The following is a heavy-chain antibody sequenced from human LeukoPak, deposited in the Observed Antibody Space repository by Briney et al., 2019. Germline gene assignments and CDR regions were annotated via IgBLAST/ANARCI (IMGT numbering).Heavy chain of an antibody. CDR1: GYTLNELS. Sequence: ASVKVSCKVSGYTLNELSMHWVRQAPGKGLEGMGGFDPEDGETIYAQKFQGRVTMTEDTSTDTAYMELSSLRSEDTAVYYCATGKGAAGTFDYWGQGTLVTVSS. V-gene: IGHV1-24*01. CDR2: FDPEDGET. CDR3: ATGKGAAGTFDY. J-gene: IGHJ4*02. D-gene: IGHD6-13*01.